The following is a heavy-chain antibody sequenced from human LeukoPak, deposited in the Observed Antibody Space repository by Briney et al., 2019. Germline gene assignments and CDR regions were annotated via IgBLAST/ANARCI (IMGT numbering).Heavy chain of an antibody. V-gene: IGHV3-48*03. J-gene: IGHJ1*01. D-gene: IGHD2-8*02. Sequence: GGSLRLSCAASGFTFSSYEMNWVRQAPGKGLEWVSYISSSGSTIYYTDSVKGRFTISRDNSKKTLYLQMDRLTIDDTAVYYCAKGADSGGYYTAEYFQFWGQGTLVTVSS. CDR3: AKGADSGGYYTAEYFQF. CDR1: GFTFSSYE. CDR2: ISSSGSTI.